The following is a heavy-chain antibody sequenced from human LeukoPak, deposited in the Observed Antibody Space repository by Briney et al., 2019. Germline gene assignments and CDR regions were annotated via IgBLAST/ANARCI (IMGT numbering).Heavy chain of an antibody. CDR3: ARDYRGGLDP. J-gene: IGHJ5*02. V-gene: IGHV3-7*03. CDR2: IKQDGSEK. D-gene: IGHD4-11*01. Sequence: GRSLRLSCAASGFTFSSYGMHWVRQAPGKGLEWVANIKQDGSEKYYVDSVKGRFTISRDNAKNSLYLQMNSLRAEDTAVYHCARDYRGGLDPWGQGTLVTVSS. CDR1: GFTFSSYG.